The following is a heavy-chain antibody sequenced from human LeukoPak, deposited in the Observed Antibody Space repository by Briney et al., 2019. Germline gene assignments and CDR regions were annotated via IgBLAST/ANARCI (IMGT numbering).Heavy chain of an antibody. J-gene: IGHJ4*02. CDR2: IYYSGST. CDR3: ARYLMTTVTTGFDY. V-gene: IGHV4-59*11. CDR1: GGSISSHY. D-gene: IGHD4-17*01. Sequence: SETLSLTCTVSGGSISSHYWSWIRQPPGKGLEGMGYIYYSGSTNYNPSLKSRVTISVDTSKNQFSLKLSSVTAADTAVYYCARYLMTTVTTGFDYCGQGTLVTVSS.